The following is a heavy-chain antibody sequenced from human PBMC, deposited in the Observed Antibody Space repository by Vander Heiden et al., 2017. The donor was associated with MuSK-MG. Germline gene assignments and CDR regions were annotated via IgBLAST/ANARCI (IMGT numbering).Heavy chain of an antibody. CDR2: ISYDGSNK. V-gene: IGHV3-30*04. CDR3: ARDRYYDSSGPFDY. J-gene: IGHJ4*02. D-gene: IGHD3-22*01. Sequence: QVQLVESGGGVVQPGRSLRLSCAASGFTFRSYAMHWVRQAPGKGLEWVAVISYDGSNKYYADSVKGRFTISRDNSKNTLYLQMKRMRAEDTAVYYFARDRYYDSSGPFDYWGQGTMVTVYS. CDR1: GFTFRSYA.